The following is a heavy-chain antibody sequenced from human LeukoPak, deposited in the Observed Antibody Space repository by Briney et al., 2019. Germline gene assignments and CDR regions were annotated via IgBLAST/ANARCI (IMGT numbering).Heavy chain of an antibody. CDR3: ARLTYYDILTGYLDAFDI. J-gene: IGHJ3*02. Sequence: SETRSLTCAVYGGSFSGYYWSWIRQPPGKGLEWIGEINHSGSTNNNPSLKSRVTISVDTSKNQFSLKLSSVTAADTAVYYCARLTYYDILTGYLDAFDIGGQGTMVTVSS. CDR2: INHSGST. V-gene: IGHV4-34*01. D-gene: IGHD3-9*01. CDR1: GGSFSGYY.